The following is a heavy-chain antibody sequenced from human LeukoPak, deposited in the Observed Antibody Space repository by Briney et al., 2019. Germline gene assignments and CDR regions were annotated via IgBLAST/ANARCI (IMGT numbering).Heavy chain of an antibody. D-gene: IGHD4-11*01. J-gene: IGHJ4*02. CDR1: GGSISSGSYY. CDR2: IYTSGST. Sequence: SQTLSLTCTVSGGSISSGSYYWSWIRQPAGKGLEWIGRIYTSGSTNYNPSLKSRVTISVDTSKNQFSLKLSSVTAADTAVYYCAREHYRGAFCDYWGQGTLVTVSS. V-gene: IGHV4-61*02. CDR3: AREHYRGAFCDY.